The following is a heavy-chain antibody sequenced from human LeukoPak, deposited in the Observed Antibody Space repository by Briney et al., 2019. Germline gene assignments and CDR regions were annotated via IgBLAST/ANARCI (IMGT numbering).Heavy chain of an antibody. D-gene: IGHD2-8*01. CDR1: GYTFTDYY. CDR3: ARGGYCTNGVCYRPRYYYYYYMDV. V-gene: IGHV1-8*03. J-gene: IGHJ6*03. CDR2: MNPNSGNT. Sequence: ASVKVSCKASGYTFTDYYLHWVRQAPGQGLEWMGWMNPNSGNTGYAQKFQGRVTITRNTSISTAYMELSSLRSEDTAVYYCARGGYCTNGVCYRPRYYYYYYMDVWGKGTTVTVSS.